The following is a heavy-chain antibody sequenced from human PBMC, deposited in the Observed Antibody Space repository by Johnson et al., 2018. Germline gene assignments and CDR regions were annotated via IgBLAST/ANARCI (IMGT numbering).Heavy chain of an antibody. CDR2: IRSKANSYAT. CDR3: TRPLIPAAIEYYYYGMDV. V-gene: IGHV3-73*02. CDR1: GFTFSGSA. J-gene: IGHJ6*02. Sequence: VQLQESGGGLVQPGGSLKLSCAASGFTFSGSAMHWVRQASGKGLEWVGRIRSKANSYATAYAASVKGRVTISRDDSKNTAYLQMNSLKTEDTAVYYCTRPLIPAAIEYYYYGMDVWGQGTTVTVSS. D-gene: IGHD2-2*02.